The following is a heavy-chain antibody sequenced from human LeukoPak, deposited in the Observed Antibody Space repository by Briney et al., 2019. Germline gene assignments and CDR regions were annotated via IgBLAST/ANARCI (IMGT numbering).Heavy chain of an antibody. V-gene: IGHV6-1*01. D-gene: IGHD6-19*01. CDR3: ARGRGEWLVQGYFDY. J-gene: IGHJ4*02. Sequence: SQTLSLTCAISGDSVSSNSAAWNWIRQSPSRGLEWLGRTYYRSKWYNDYAVSVKSRITINPDTSKNQFSLQLNSVTPEDTAVYYCARGRGEWLVQGYFDYWGQGALVTVSS. CDR1: GDSVSSNSAA. CDR2: TYYRSKWYN.